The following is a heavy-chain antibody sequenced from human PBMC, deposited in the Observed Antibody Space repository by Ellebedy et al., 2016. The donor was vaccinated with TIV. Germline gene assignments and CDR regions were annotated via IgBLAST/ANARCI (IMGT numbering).Heavy chain of an antibody. CDR2: IIPSLGLGTV. J-gene: IGHJ4*02. CDR1: GYTFTSYA. D-gene: IGHD6-19*01. Sequence: AASVKVSCKASGYTFTSYAITWVRQAPGQGLEWMGGIIPSLGLGTVKIVQKFQDRVTISADISTSTTYMDLIRLTSDDTAVYYCATFVAGAGQFDHWGQGTLVTVSS. V-gene: IGHV1-69*06. CDR3: ATFVAGAGQFDH.